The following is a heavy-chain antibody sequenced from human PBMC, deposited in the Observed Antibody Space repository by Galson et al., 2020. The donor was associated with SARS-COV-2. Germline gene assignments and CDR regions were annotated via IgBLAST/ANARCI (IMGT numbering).Heavy chain of an antibody. D-gene: IGHD1-26*01. CDR1: GFTFSSYA. CDR3: ARGLGGYFTPFDY. CDR2: ISYDGSNK. V-gene: IGHV3-30-3*01. J-gene: IGHJ4*02. Sequence: GESLKISCAASGFTFSSYAMHWVRQAPGKGLEWVAVISYDGSNKYYADSVKGRFTISRDNSKNTLYLQMNSLGAEDTAVYYCARGLGGYFTPFDYWGQGTLVTVSS.